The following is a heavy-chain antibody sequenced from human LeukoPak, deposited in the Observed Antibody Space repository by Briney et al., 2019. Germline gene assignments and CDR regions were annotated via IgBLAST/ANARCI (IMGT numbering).Heavy chain of an antibody. D-gene: IGHD1-14*01. V-gene: IGHV3-23*01. Sequence: GRSLRLSCAASGFTFSTYAMSWVSQDPGKGLEWVSAILGSGGSTYYADSVKGRFTIYRDNSKNTLYLQMNSLRAEDTAVYYCAKARGRADGKFDYWGQGTLVSVSS. CDR1: GFTFSTYA. J-gene: IGHJ4*02. CDR3: AKARGRADGKFDY. CDR2: ILGSGGST.